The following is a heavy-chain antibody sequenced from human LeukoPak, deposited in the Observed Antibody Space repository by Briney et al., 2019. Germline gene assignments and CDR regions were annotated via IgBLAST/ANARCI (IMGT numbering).Heavy chain of an antibody. V-gene: IGHV3-23*01. D-gene: IGHD3-3*01. CDR2: ISGGAIST. CDR3: AKTRTIFGVVGYLDV. J-gene: IGHJ6*03. CDR1: GFTFSSYG. Sequence: GGSLRLSCAASGFTFSSYGMSWVRQAPGKGLEWVSAISGGAISTYCADSVKGRFTISRDKTKNTLYLQMNSLRGEYTAVYYCAKTRTIFGVVGYLDVWGKGTTVTVSS.